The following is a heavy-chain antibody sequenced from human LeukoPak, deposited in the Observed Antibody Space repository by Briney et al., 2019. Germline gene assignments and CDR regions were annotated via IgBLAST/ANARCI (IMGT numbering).Heavy chain of an antibody. Sequence: SGTLSLTCAVYGGSFSGYYWSWIRQPPGKGLEWIGEINHSGSTNYNPSLKSRVTISVDTSKNQFSLKLSSVTAADTAVYYCARGPLYDFWSGYIDYWGQGTLVTVSS. CDR2: INHSGST. CDR1: GGSFSGYY. D-gene: IGHD3-3*01. CDR3: ARGPLYDFWSGYIDY. V-gene: IGHV4-34*01. J-gene: IGHJ4*02.